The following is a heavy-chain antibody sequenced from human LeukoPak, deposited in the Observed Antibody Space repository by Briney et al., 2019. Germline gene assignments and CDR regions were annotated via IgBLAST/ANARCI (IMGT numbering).Heavy chain of an antibody. CDR1: GGSFSGYY. J-gene: IGHJ6*03. CDR2: INHSGST. V-gene: IGHV4-34*01. Sequence: SETLSLTCAVYGGSFSGYYWSWIRQPPGKGLEWIGEINHSGSTNYNPSLKSRVTISVDPSKNQFSLKLSSVTAADTAVYYCARGSVPSYYYMDVWGKGTTVTVSS. CDR3: ARGSVPSYYYMDV.